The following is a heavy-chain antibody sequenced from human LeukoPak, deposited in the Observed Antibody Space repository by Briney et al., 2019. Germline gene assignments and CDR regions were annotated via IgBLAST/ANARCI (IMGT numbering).Heavy chain of an antibody. CDR1: GGSSSDYF. Sequence: SETLSLTCAVYGGSSSDYFWSWIRQPPGKGLEWIGEINQGGSTNYNPSLKSRITISVDTSKNQFSLKLSSVTAADTALYYCARDGGDCAGDSCYVDYWGQGTLVTVSS. CDR2: INQGGST. J-gene: IGHJ4*02. D-gene: IGHD2-21*01. V-gene: IGHV4-34*01. CDR3: ARDGGDCAGDSCYVDY.